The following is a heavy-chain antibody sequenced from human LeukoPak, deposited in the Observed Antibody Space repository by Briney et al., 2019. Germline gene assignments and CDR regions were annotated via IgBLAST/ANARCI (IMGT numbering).Heavy chain of an antibody. CDR3: AKYDFWSGYNAPSDAFDI. CDR2: ISGSGGST. V-gene: IGHV3-23*01. D-gene: IGHD3-3*01. Sequence: GGSLRPSCAASGFTFSSYAMSWVRQAPGKGLEWVSAISGSGGSTYYADSVKGRFTISRDNSKNTLYLQMNSLRAEDTAVYYCAKYDFWSGYNAPSDAFDIWGQGTMVTVSS. J-gene: IGHJ3*02. CDR1: GFTFSSYA.